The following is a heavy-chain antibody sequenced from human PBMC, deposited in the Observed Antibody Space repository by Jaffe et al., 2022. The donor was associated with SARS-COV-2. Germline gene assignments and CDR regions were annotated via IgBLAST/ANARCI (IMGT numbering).Heavy chain of an antibody. Sequence: EVQLVESGGGLVQPGGSLKLSCAASGFTFSGSAMHWVRQASGKGLEWVGRIRSKANSYATAYAASVKGRFTISRDDSKNTAYLQMNSLKTEDTAVYYCTSMGIVGATGYWGQGTLVTVSS. D-gene: IGHD1-26*01. CDR3: TSMGIVGATGY. CDR2: IRSKANSYAT. CDR1: GFTFSGSA. V-gene: IGHV3-73*01. J-gene: IGHJ4*02.